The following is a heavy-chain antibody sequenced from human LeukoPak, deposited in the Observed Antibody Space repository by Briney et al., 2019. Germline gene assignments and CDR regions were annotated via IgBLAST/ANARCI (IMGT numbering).Heavy chain of an antibody. Sequence: PGGSLRLSCAASGFTFSSYWMSWVRQAPGKGLEWVANIKQDGSEKYYVDSVKGRFTISRDNAKNSLYLQMNSLRAEDTAVYYCARGRSSSSWYSDAFDIWGQGTMVPVSS. CDR3: ARGRSSSSWYSDAFDI. J-gene: IGHJ3*02. CDR2: IKQDGSEK. V-gene: IGHV3-7*01. CDR1: GFTFSSYW. D-gene: IGHD6-13*01.